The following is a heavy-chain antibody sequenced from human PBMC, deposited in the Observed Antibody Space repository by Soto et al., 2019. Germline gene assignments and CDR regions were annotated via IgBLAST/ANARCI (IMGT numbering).Heavy chain of an antibody. V-gene: IGHV2-5*02. CDR1: GFSLSTSGVG. Sequence: QITLKESGPTLVKPTQTLTLTCTFSGFSLSTSGVGVGWIRQPPGKALEWLALIYWDDDKRYSPSLKSRLTITKDTSKNLVVLTMTNMDPVDTATYYCAHRPPYSSSQEFDYWGQGTLVTVSS. CDR2: IYWDDDK. D-gene: IGHD6-13*01. CDR3: AHRPPYSSSQEFDY. J-gene: IGHJ4*02.